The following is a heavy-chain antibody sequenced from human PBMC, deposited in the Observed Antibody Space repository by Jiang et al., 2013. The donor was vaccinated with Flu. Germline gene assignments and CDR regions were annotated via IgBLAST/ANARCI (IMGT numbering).Heavy chain of an antibody. CDR1: GFTFSSYA. CDR3: AKDREESAVAGPFDY. Sequence: VQLVESGGGLVQPGGSLRLSCAASGFTFSSYAMTWVRQPPGKGLDWVSTISGSGGRTYYADSVKGRFTISRDNFKKTLYLQMNSLRPEDTAVYYCAKDREESAVAGPFDYVGPGSPGHRLL. D-gene: IGHD6-19*01. V-gene: IGHV3-23*04. CDR2: ISGSGGRT. J-gene: IGHJ4*02.